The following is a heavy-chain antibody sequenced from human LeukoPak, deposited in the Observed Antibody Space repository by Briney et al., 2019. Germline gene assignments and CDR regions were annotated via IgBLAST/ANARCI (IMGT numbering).Heavy chain of an antibody. V-gene: IGHV1-46*01. D-gene: IGHD6-13*01. J-gene: IGHJ3*02. Sequence: ASVKVSCKASGYTLTSYYMHWVRQAPGQGLEWMGIINPTVGDTIYAQKFQGRLTMTRDMSTSTVYMELSNLRSGDTAVYYCARYGFSTVWQGGWHAFDIWGQGTMVTVSS. CDR2: INPTVGDT. CDR1: GYTLTSYY. CDR3: ARYGFSTVWQGGWHAFDI.